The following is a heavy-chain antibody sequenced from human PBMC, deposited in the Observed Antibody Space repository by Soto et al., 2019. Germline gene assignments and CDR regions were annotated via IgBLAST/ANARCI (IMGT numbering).Heavy chain of an antibody. CDR2: ISGSGGST. Sequence: GGSLRLSCAASGFTFSSYAMSWVRQAPGKGLEWVSAISGSGGSTYYADSVKGRFTISRDNSKNTLYLQMNSLRAEDTAVYYCAKGAYYYDSSGYYYFDYWGQGTLVTVSS. D-gene: IGHD3-22*01. CDR1: GFTFSSYA. J-gene: IGHJ4*02. V-gene: IGHV3-23*01. CDR3: AKGAYYYDSSGYYYFDY.